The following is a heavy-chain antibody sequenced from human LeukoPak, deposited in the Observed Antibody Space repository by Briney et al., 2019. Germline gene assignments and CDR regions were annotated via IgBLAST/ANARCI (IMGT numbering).Heavy chain of an antibody. V-gene: IGHV3-49*04. CDR2: IRSKAYGGTT. Sequence: HPGRSLRLSCTASGFTFGDYAMSWVRQAPGKGLEWVGFIRSKAYGGTTEYAASVKGRFTISRDDSKSIAYLQMNSLKTEDTAVYYCTREGRGSDAFDYWGQGTLVTVSS. CDR1: GFTFGDYA. J-gene: IGHJ4*02. CDR3: TREGRGSDAFDY. D-gene: IGHD3-16*01.